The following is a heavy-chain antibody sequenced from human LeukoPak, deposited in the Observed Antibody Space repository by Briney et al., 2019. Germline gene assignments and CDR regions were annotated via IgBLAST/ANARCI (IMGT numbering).Heavy chain of an antibody. J-gene: IGHJ6*03. V-gene: IGHV4-59*01. CDR3: ARDYYGSGSVYMDV. D-gene: IGHD3-10*01. Sequence: SETLSLTCTVSGGSISSYYCSWIRQPPGKGLEWIGYIYYSGSTNYNPSLKSRVTISVDTSKNQFSLKLSSVTAADTAVYYCARDYYGSGSVYMDVWGKGTTVTVSS. CDR1: GGSISSYY. CDR2: IYYSGST.